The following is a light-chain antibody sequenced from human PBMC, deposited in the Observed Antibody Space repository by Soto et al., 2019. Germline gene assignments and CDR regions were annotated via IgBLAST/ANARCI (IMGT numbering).Light chain of an antibody. CDR1: QWFASNY. CDR2: GAS. Sequence: EIVLTQSPGTLSLSPGEGATLSCRASQWFASNYLAWYQQKAGQAPRLLIYGASSRATGIPDRFSGSGSGTDLTLTISRLEPDDCAVYYCQQYDTSPYTFGQGPNLVIK. V-gene: IGKV3-20*01. J-gene: IGKJ2*01. CDR3: QQYDTSPYT.